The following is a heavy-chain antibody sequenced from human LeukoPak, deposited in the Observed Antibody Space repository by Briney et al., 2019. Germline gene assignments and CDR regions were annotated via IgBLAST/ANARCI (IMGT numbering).Heavy chain of an antibody. CDR1: RGAFSSYA. CDR3: ARDSLTTVTTSYWYFDL. J-gene: IGHJ2*01. D-gene: IGHD4-17*01. CDR2: IIPIFGTA. Sequence: GASVKVSCKASRGAFSSYAISWVRQAPGQGLEWMGRIIPIFGTANYAQKFQGRVTITTDESTSTAYMELSSLRSEDTAVYYCARDSLTTVTTSYWYFDLWGRGTLVTVSS. V-gene: IGHV1-69*05.